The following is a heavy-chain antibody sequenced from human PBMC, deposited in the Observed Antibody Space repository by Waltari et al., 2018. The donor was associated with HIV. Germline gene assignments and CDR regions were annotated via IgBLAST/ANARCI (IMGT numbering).Heavy chain of an antibody. Sequence: QVELVQPEAEVGKPGASVKVSCEAYGYIFTDNFIHWVRQAPGQGLEWMGWITTRSGGTKVAQKFQGWVTMNMDMSTTTAYMELRRLTDDDTAIYYCAREGMKYFDLWGRGTLVTVSS. J-gene: IGHJ2*01. V-gene: IGHV1-2*04. D-gene: IGHD3-10*01. CDR2: ITTRSGGT. CDR3: AREGMKYFDL. CDR1: GYIFTDNF.